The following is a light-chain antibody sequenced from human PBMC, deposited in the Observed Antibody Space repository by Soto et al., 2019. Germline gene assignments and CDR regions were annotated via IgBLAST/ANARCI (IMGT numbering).Light chain of an antibody. CDR3: QQFYTNPIP. CDR1: QAINSA. Sequence: AIQLTQSPSSLSASVGDSVTITCRASQAINSALAWYQQKPGKAPDLLIFDASTLESGVPSRFSGRRSGTDFTLTISSLQPEDFATYYCQQFYTNPIPFGQGTRLDIK. CDR2: DAS. V-gene: IGKV1-13*02. J-gene: IGKJ5*01.